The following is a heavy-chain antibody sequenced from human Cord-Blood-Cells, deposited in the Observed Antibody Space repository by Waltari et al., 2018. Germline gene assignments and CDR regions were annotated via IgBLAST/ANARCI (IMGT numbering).Heavy chain of an antibody. CDR2: IIPIFGTA. Sequence: QVQLVQSGAEVKKPGSSVKVSCKASGGTFSSYAISWVRQAPGPGLEWMGGIIPIFGTANYAQKFQGRVTITADKSTSTAYMELSSMRSEDTAVYYCARSPARSSITMVQGVIYYFDYWGQGTLVTVSS. J-gene: IGHJ4*02. CDR3: ARSPARSSITMVQGVIYYFDY. D-gene: IGHD3-10*01. V-gene: IGHV1-69*06. CDR1: GGTFSSYA.